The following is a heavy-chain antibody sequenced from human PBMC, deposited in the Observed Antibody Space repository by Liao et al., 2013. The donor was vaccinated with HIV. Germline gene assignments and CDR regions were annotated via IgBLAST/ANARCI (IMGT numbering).Heavy chain of an antibody. CDR1: GGSFSGYY. CDR3: ARGNYDFWSGYYRVYYFDY. CDR2: INHSGST. D-gene: IGHD3-3*01. Sequence: QVQLQQWGAGLLKPSETLSLTCAVYGGSFSGYYWSWIRQPPGKGLEWIGEINHSGSTNYNPSLKSRVTISEDTSKNQFSLKLSSVTTADTAVYYCARGNYDFWSGYYRVYYFDYWGQGTLVTVSS. J-gene: IGHJ4*02. V-gene: IGHV4-34*01.